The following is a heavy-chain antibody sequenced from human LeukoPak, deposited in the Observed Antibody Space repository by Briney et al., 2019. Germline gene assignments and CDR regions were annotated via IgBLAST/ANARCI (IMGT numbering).Heavy chain of an antibody. Sequence: GGSLRLSCAASGLTFSTYDMHWVRQATGEGLEWVSGIGKGGDTYYVGSVKGRFTISRENAKNSLYLQMNSLRSGDTAVYYCARGGYSGFDVWGQGTVVTVSS. J-gene: IGHJ3*01. CDR1: GLTFSTYD. D-gene: IGHD5-12*01. V-gene: IGHV3-13*04. CDR2: IGKGGDT. CDR3: ARGGYSGFDV.